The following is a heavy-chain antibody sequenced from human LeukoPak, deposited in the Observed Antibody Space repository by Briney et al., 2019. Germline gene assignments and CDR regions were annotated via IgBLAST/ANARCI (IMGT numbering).Heavy chain of an antibody. J-gene: IGHJ4*02. CDR3: ASSERSYGTRMVDY. Sequence: GGSLRLSCAASGFTFSSYSMNWVRQAPGKGLEWVSSISSSSSYIYYADSVKGRFTISRDNTKNSLYLQMNSLRAEDTAVYYCASSERSYGTRMVDYWGQGTLVTVSS. CDR2: ISSSSSYI. CDR1: GFTFSSYS. V-gene: IGHV3-21*01. D-gene: IGHD5-18*01.